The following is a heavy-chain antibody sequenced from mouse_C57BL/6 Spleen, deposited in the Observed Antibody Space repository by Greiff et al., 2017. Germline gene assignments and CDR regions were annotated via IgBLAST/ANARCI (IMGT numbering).Heavy chain of an antibody. D-gene: IGHD4-1*02. Sequence: QVQLQQSGPELVKPGASVKISCKASGCAFRSSWMNWVKQRPGKGLERIGRIYPGDGDTNYNGKFKGKATLTADKSSSTAYMQLSSLTSEDSAVYFCATQLPYYAMDYWGQGTSVTVSS. CDR1: GCAFRSSW. CDR2: IYPGDGDT. CDR3: ATQLPYYAMDY. V-gene: IGHV1-82*01. J-gene: IGHJ4*01.